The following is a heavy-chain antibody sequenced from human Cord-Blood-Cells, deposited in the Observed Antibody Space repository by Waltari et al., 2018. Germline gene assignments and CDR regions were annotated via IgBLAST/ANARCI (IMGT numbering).Heavy chain of an antibody. CDR1: GGTFSSYA. D-gene: IGHD3-22*01. Sequence: QVQLVQSGAEVKKPGSSVKVSCKASGGTFSSYAISWVRQAPGQGLEWMGGIIPIFGTANDAQKFQGRVTITADESTSTAYMELSSLRSEETAVDYCAGETYYYDSSGYSTPYYFDYWGQGTLVTVSS. V-gene: IGHV1-69*01. CDR2: IIPIFGTA. CDR3: AGETYYYDSSGYSTPYYFDY. J-gene: IGHJ4*02.